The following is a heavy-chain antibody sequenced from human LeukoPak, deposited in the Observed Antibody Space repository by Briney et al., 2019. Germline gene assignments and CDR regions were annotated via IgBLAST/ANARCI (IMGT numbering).Heavy chain of an antibody. V-gene: IGHV3-7*01. CDR1: GFTFSSYW. CDR3: ARGTYYFYC. D-gene: IGHD1-14*01. Sequence: PGGSLRLSCAASGFTFSSYWMSWVRQAPGKGLEWVANIKQDGSEKYYVDSVKGRFTISRDNAENSLYLQMNTLRAEDTAVYYCARGTYYFYCWGQGTVVTVSA. J-gene: IGHJ4*02. CDR2: IKQDGSEK.